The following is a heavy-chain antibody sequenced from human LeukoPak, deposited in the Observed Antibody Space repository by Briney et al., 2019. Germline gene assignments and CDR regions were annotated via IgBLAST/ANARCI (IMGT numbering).Heavy chain of an antibody. CDR1: GGSISSYY. J-gene: IGHJ5*02. V-gene: IGHV4-4*07. Sequence: SETLSLTCTVSGGSISSYYWSWIRQPAGKGLEWIGRIYTSGSTNYNPSLKSRVTMSVDTSKNQFSLKLSSVTAADTAVYYCARGGRSSPASGAWFDPWGQGTLVTVSS. D-gene: IGHD6-13*01. CDR2: IYTSGST. CDR3: ARGGRSSPASGAWFDP.